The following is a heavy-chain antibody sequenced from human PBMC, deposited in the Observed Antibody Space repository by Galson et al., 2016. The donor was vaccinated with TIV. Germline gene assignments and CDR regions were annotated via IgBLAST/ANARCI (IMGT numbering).Heavy chain of an antibody. Sequence: QSGAEVKKPGASVKASCKASGYTFNTYGLSWVRQAPGQGLEWMGWISGYNGNTKYAQKLQGRVTMTTDTSTGTAYMELRSLRPDDTAMYYCARDYVLGMSGYYQNGMDVWGQGTTVTVSS. J-gene: IGHJ6*02. CDR1: GYTFNTYG. D-gene: IGHD3-16*01. V-gene: IGHV1-18*01. CDR2: ISGYNGNT. CDR3: ARDYVLGMSGYYQNGMDV.